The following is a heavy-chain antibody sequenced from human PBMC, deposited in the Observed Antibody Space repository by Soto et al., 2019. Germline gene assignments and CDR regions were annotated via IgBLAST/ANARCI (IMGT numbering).Heavy chain of an antibody. J-gene: IGHJ4*02. Sequence: ASVKVSCKASGYTFTGYYIHWVRQAPGQGLEWMGWINPNSGGTNYAQKFQGWVTMTRDTSISTAYMELSRLRSEDTAVYYCVRGRVMITFGVVIVIDYWGQGGPVTVSS. CDR1: GYTFTGYY. V-gene: IGHV1-2*04. D-gene: IGHD3-16*02. CDR2: INPNSGGT. CDR3: VRGRVMITFGVVIVIDY.